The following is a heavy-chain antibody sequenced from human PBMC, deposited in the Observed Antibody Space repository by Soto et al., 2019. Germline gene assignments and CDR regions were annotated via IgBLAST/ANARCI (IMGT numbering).Heavy chain of an antibody. J-gene: IGHJ4*02. CDR1: GGSISSSSYY. D-gene: IGHD2-15*01. V-gene: IGHV4-39*01. Sequence: PSETLSLTCTVSGGSISSSSYYWGWIRQPPGKGLEWIGSIYYSGSTYYNPSLKSRVTISVDTSKNQFSLKLSSVTAADTAVYYCARLSGMGDFDYWGQGTLVTVSS. CDR3: ARLSGMGDFDY. CDR2: IYYSGST.